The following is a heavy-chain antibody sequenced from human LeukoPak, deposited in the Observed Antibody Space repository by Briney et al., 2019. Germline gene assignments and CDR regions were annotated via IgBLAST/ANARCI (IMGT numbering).Heavy chain of an antibody. CDR1: GFTFSSYG. D-gene: IGHD3-22*01. V-gene: IGHV3-30*18. CDR2: ISYDGSNK. Sequence: QPGGSLRLSCAASGFTFSSYGMHWVRQAPGKGLEWVAVISYDGSNKYYADSVKGRFTISRDNSKNTLYLQMNSLRAEDTAVYYCAKGAHDSSGYHHDYWGQGTLVTVSS. J-gene: IGHJ4*02. CDR3: AKGAHDSSGYHHDY.